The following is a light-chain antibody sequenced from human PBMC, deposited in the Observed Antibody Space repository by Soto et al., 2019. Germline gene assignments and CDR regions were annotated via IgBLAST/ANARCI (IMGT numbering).Light chain of an antibody. CDR3: SSYTSSSTPDV. CDR2: EVS. V-gene: IGLV2-14*01. CDR1: SSDVGGYNY. J-gene: IGLJ1*01. Sequence: QSALTQPASVSGSPGQSITISCTGTSSDVGGYNYVSWYQHHPGKAPKFMIYEVSNRPSGVSDRFSGSKSGNTASLTISGLQAEDEADYYCSSYTSSSTPDVFGTGTKVTVL.